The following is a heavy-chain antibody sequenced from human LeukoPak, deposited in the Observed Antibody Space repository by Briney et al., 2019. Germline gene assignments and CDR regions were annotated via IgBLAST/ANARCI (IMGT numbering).Heavy chain of an antibody. V-gene: IGHV3-7*04. CDR3: ARGYCSSTTCYPRIFQH. Sequence: GGSLRLSCAASGFTFSNYWMSWVRQAPGKGLEWVANIKPDGGEKYYVDSVKGRFTISRDNAKNSLYLQMNSLRAEDTAVYYCARGYCSSTTCYPRIFQHWGQGTLVTVSS. D-gene: IGHD2-2*01. J-gene: IGHJ1*01. CDR2: IKPDGGEK. CDR1: GFTFSNYW.